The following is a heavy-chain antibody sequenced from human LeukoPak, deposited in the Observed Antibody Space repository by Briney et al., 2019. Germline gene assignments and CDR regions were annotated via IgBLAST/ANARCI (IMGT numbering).Heavy chain of an antibody. CDR2: IFPSSDEI. J-gene: IGHJ4*02. V-gene: IGHV3-21*04. CDR3: ATYRRIQVPFEF. D-gene: IGHD5-18*01. Sequence: GGSLRLSCAASGFTFSSYSMIWVRQAPGKGLEWVSSIFPSSDEIHYADSVKGRFTISRDNSRSTLSLQMDSLRAEDTATYYCATYRRIQVPFEFWGQGTLVTVSS. CDR1: GFTFSSYS.